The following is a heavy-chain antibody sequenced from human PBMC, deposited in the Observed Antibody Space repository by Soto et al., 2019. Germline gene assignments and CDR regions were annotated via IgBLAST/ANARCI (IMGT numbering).Heavy chain of an antibody. D-gene: IGHD3-10*01. J-gene: IGHJ6*02. V-gene: IGHV3-33*01. Sequence: QVQLVESGGGVVQPGRSLRLSCAASGFTFSSYGMHWVRQAPGKGLEWVAVIWYDGSNKYYADSVKGRFTISRDNSKNTPYLQMNSLRAEDTAVYYCARERVRGVIITGSMDVWGQGTTVTVSS. CDR1: GFTFSSYG. CDR2: IWYDGSNK. CDR3: ARERVRGVIITGSMDV.